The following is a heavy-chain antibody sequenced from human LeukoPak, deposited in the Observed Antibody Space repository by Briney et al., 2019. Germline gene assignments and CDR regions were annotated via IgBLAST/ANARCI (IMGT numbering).Heavy chain of an antibody. J-gene: IGHJ4*02. CDR1: GGSISSYY. Sequence: PSETLSLTCTVSGGSISSYYWSWIRQPPGKGLEWIGSIYYSGSTYYNPSLKSRVTISVDTSKNQFSLKLSSVTAADTAVYYCARHQYYYGSGSFDYWGQGTLVTVSS. D-gene: IGHD3-10*01. CDR2: IYYSGST. V-gene: IGHV4-39*01. CDR3: ARHQYYYGSGSFDY.